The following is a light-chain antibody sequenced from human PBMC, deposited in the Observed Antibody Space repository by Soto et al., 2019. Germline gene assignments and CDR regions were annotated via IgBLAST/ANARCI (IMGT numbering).Light chain of an antibody. V-gene: IGLV1-40*01. Sequence: QSVLTQPPSVSGAPGQRVTISCTGSSSNIGAGYDVHWYQQVPGTAPKLLIYGNINRTSGVPDRFSGSKSGTSASLAITGLKDDNEADYSCQSYDSSLTVVFGGGTKLTVL. CDR3: QSYDSSLTVV. CDR2: GNI. CDR1: SSNIGAGYD. J-gene: IGLJ2*01.